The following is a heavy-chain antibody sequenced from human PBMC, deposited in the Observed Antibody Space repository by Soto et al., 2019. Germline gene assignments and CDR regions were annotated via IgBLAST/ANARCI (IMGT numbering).Heavy chain of an antibody. J-gene: IGHJ4*02. V-gene: IGHV1-3*01. CDR1: GYTFTSYG. Sequence: ASVKVSCKASGYTFTSYGMHWVRQAPGQRLEWMGWINAGNGHTKYSQNFQGRVTITRDTSASTAYMELSSLRSEDTALYYCARDHYDILTAYSNFDYWGQGTLVTVS. D-gene: IGHD3-9*01. CDR3: ARDHYDILTAYSNFDY. CDR2: INAGNGHT.